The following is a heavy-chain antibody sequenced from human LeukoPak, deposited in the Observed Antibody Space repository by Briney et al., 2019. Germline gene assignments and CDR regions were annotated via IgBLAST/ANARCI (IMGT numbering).Heavy chain of an antibody. CDR3: AKDLHTSHCCLPFDY. J-gene: IGHJ4*02. V-gene: IGHV3-23*01. CDR2: ISGRDGTT. Sequence: PGGSLRLSCAASEFTFSSSAMSWVRQAPGRGLEWVSVISGRDGTTYHADSVKGRFNISRDKSKNTLYLQMNNVRAEDTAVYYCAKDLHTSHCCLPFDYWGQGTLVTVSS. CDR1: EFTFSSSA. D-gene: IGHD2-2*01.